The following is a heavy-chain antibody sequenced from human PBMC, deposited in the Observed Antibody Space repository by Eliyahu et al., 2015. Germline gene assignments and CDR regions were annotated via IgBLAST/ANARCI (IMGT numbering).Heavy chain of an antibody. CDR1: GGAFSTXG. Sequence: QVQLVQSGAEVKKPGSSVKVSCKSSGGAFSTXGISWVRQAPGQGLEWMGGIVPMFGTTSYAQKFQGRVSITADAATSIASMELRSLRSEDTAVYYCARRAGNTLHYFYYALDVWGQGTAVTVSS. V-gene: IGHV1-69*01. D-gene: IGHD2-15*01. CDR3: ARRAGNTLHYFYYALDV. CDR2: IVPMFGTT. J-gene: IGHJ6*02.